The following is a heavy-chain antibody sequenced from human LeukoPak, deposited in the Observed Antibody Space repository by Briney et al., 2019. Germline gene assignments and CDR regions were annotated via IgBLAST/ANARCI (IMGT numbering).Heavy chain of an antibody. CDR1: GYTFTGYY. Sequence: GASVKFSCKASGYTFTGYYMHWVRQAREQGLEWMGRINPNSGGTNYAQKFQGRVTMTRDTSISTAYMELSRLRSDDTAVYYCARDGGEAGGWFDPWGQGTLVTVSS. D-gene: IGHD2-21*01. CDR2: INPNSGGT. CDR3: ARDGGEAGGWFDP. J-gene: IGHJ5*02. V-gene: IGHV1-2*06.